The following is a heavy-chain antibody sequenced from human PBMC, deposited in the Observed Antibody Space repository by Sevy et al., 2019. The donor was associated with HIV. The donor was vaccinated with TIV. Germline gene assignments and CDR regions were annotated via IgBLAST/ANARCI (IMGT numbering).Heavy chain of an antibody. CDR1: GFTFRSFS. V-gene: IGHV3-33*01. CDR3: ARDAARVIVPAAAFDS. D-gene: IGHD2-2*01. Sequence: GGSLRLSCVASGFTFRSFSMHWVRQAPGKGLEWVAAMWHDGRTERYADSVQGRFTISRENSKKTWYLQMNSLRDEDTAIYYGARDAARVIVPAAAFDSWGQGALVTVSS. J-gene: IGHJ5*01. CDR2: MWHDGRTE.